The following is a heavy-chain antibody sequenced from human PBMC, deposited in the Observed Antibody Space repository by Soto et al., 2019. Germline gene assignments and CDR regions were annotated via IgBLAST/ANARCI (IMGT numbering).Heavy chain of an antibody. D-gene: IGHD6-6*01. CDR2: TSFDGSDG. Sequence: QVQLVESGGGVVQPGRSLRLSCAASGSNLRNYGIHWVRQAPAKGLEWVAATSFDGSDGYYADSVKGRFTISRDDFKNTLYMQMNSLITEDTAVYYCAKDIEYSSSPLSAYYNHHRMDVWGQGTTVTVS. CDR1: GSNLRNYG. J-gene: IGHJ6*02. CDR3: AKDIEYSSSPLSAYYNHHRMDV. V-gene: IGHV3-30*18.